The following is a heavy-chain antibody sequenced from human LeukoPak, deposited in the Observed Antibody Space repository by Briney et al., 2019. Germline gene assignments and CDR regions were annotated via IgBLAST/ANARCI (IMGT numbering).Heavy chain of an antibody. J-gene: IGHJ4*02. D-gene: IGHD6-13*01. CDR3: ARDRGSSWYVDY. CDR1: GFTFSSYS. CDR2: ISSSSSYI. Sequence: GGSLRLSCAASGFTFSSYSMNWVRQAPGKGLEWVSSISSSSSYIYYADSVKGRFTISRDNAKNSLYLQMNSLRAEDTAVYYCARDRGSSWYVDYWGQGTLVTVTS. V-gene: IGHV3-21*01.